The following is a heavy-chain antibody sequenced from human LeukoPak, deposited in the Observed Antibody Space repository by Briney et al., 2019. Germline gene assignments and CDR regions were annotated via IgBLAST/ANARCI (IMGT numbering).Heavy chain of an antibody. CDR3: ARRAGAYSHPYGY. CDR2: ISGSSDYI. V-gene: IGHV3-21*01. J-gene: IGHJ4*02. CDR1: GFAFTTYT. D-gene: IGHD4/OR15-4a*01. Sequence: GGSLRLSCAASGFAFTTYTMNWVRQAPGMGLEWVSSISGSSDYIYYTDSVKGRFTISRDNAKNSLYLQMNSLRAEDTAIYYCARRAGAYSHPYGYWGQGTLVTVSS.